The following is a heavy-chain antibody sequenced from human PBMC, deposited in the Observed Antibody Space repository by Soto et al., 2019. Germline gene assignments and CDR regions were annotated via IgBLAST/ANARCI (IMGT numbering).Heavy chain of an antibody. CDR2: ISYDGSNK. CDR1: GFTFSSYA. D-gene: IGHD2-2*02. Sequence: GGSLRLSCAASGFTFSSYAMHWVRQAPGKGLEWVAVISYDGSNKYYADSVKGRFTISRDNSKNTLYLQMNSLRAEDTAVYYCSRAQLVPAAIDYYYGMDVWGQGTTVTVSS. CDR3: SRAQLVPAAIDYYYGMDV. J-gene: IGHJ6*02. V-gene: IGHV3-30-3*01.